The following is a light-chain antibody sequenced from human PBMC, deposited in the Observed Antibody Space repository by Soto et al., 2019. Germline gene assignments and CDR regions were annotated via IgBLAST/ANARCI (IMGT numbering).Light chain of an antibody. CDR1: SSDVGGYDY. J-gene: IGLJ1*01. CDR2: EVS. V-gene: IGLV2-14*01. Sequence: SVLTQPASVSGSPGQSITISCTGTSSDVGGYDYVSWYQLHPGKAPKLMVFEVSNRPSGVSYRFSGSKSGNTASLTISGLQAEDEADHFCSSYSISTAYLFGTGTKVTVL. CDR3: SSYSISTAYL.